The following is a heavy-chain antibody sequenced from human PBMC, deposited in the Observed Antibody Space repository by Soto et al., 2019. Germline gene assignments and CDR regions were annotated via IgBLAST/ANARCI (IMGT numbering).Heavy chain of an antibody. CDR1: GYTFTGYY. J-gene: IGHJ4*02. V-gene: IGHV1-2*02. D-gene: IGHD1-26*01. CDR2: INPNSGGT. Sequence: ASVKVSCKASGYTFTGYYMHWVRQAPGQGLEWMGWINPNSGGTNYARNFQGRVTMTRDTSISTAFMELSGLTFDDTALYYCATTPSCSGTSCFTEFDSWGQGTLVTVSS. CDR3: ATTPSCSGTSCFTEFDS.